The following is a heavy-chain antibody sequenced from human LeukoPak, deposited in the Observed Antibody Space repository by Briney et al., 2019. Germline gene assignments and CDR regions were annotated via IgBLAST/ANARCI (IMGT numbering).Heavy chain of an antibody. Sequence: GSSVKVSCKASGGTFSSYAISWVRQAPGQGLEWMGRIIPIFGIANYAQKFQGRVTITADKSTSTAYMELSSLRSEDTAVYYCAREVYSSSSQYGMDVWGQGTTVTVSS. CDR3: AREVYSSSSQYGMDV. CDR1: GGTFSSYA. D-gene: IGHD6-6*01. J-gene: IGHJ6*02. CDR2: IIPIFGIA. V-gene: IGHV1-69*04.